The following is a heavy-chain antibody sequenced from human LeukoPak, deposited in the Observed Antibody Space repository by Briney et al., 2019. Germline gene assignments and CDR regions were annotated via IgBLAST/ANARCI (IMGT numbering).Heavy chain of an antibody. CDR1: GFTFSSYG. V-gene: IGHV3-30*02. CDR3: AKRVSGATYLEY. J-gene: IGHJ4*02. Sequence: PGGSLRLSCAASGFTFSSYGMHWVRQAPGKGLEWVSFIRYDGNNKYYADSVKGRFTISRDNSKNTLYLQMDRLRAEDTVGYYCAKRVSGATYLEYWGQGTLVTVSS. D-gene: IGHD1-26*01. CDR2: IRYDGNNK.